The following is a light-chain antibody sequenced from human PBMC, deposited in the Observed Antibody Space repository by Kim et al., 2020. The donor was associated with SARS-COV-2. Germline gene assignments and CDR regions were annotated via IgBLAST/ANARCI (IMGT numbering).Light chain of an antibody. CDR1: SSSIGAGYD. CDR3: QSYDSSLSGYV. Sequence: RVTIACTGSSSSIGAGYDVDWYQQLPGTAPKLLIYGNSNRPSGVPDRFSGSKSGTSASLAITGLQAEDEADYYCQSYDSSLSGYVFGTGTKVTVL. CDR2: GNS. V-gene: IGLV1-40*01. J-gene: IGLJ1*01.